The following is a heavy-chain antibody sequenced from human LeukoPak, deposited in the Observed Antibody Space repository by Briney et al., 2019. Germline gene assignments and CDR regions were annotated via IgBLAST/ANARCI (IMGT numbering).Heavy chain of an antibody. J-gene: IGHJ4*02. Sequence: SVKVSCKASGGTFSSYAISWVRQASGQGLEWMGGIIPIFGTANYAQKFQGRVTITTDESTSTAYMELSSLRSEDTAVYYCARDRIEADRYFDYWGQGTLVTVSS. CDR1: GGTFSSYA. D-gene: IGHD6-13*01. CDR2: IIPIFGTA. CDR3: ARDRIEADRYFDY. V-gene: IGHV1-69*05.